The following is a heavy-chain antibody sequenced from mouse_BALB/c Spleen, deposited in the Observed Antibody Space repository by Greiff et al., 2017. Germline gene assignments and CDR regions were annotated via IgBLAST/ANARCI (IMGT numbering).Heavy chain of an antibody. V-gene: IGHV1S56*01. CDR3: ARSGDGAMDY. CDR2: IYPGNVNT. Sequence: VQLQQSGPELVKPGASVRISCKASGYTFTSYYIHWVKQRPGQGLEWIGWIYPGNVNTKYNEKFKGKATLTADKSSSTAYMQLSSLTSEDSAVYFCARSGDGAMDYWGQGTSVTVSS. CDR1: GYTFTSYY. J-gene: IGHJ4*01. D-gene: IGHD2-3*01.